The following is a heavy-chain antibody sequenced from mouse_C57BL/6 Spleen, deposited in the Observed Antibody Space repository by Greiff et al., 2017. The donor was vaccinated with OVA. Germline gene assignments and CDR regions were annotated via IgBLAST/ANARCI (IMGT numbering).Heavy chain of an antibody. J-gene: IGHJ3*01. CDR2: ISSGGSYT. V-gene: IGHV5-6*01. CDR3: ASLYGSSYEGFAY. Sequence: EVQVVESGGDLVKPGGSLKLSCAASGFTFSSYGMSWVRQTPDKRLEWVATISSGGSYTYYPDSVKGRFTISRDNAKNTLYLQMSSLKSEDTAMYYCASLYGSSYEGFAYWGQGTLVTVSA. D-gene: IGHD1-1*01. CDR1: GFTFSSYG.